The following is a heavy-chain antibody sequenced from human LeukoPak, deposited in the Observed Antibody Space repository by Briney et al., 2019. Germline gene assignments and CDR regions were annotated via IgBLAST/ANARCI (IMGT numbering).Heavy chain of an antibody. CDR1: GYIFTKHG. CDR3: AREHDNRVPYYCGRDV. D-gene: IGHD3-22*01. Sequence: GASVKVSCKTSGYIFTKHGISWVRQAPGQGLEWMTWISGYNGDTKYAQKFQGRVTLTTDTSTSTVYMEVRSLRSDDTAVYYCAREHDNRVPYYCGRDVWGQGTTVTVSS. CDR2: ISGYNGDT. J-gene: IGHJ6*02. V-gene: IGHV1-18*01.